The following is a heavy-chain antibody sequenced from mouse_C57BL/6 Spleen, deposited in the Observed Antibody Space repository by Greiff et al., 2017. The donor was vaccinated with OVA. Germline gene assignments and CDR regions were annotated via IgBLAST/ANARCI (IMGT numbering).Heavy chain of an antibody. CDR3: ARGDDYDGFDY. CDR2: IPPNSGST. D-gene: IGHD2-4*01. CDR1: GYTFTSYW. V-gene: IGHV1-64*01. Sequence: VQLQQSGAELVKPGASVKLSCKASGYTFTSYWMHWVKQRPGQGLEWIGMIPPNSGSTNYNEKFKSKATLTADKSSSTAYMQLSSLTSEDSAVYYCARGDDYDGFDYWGQGTTLTVSS. J-gene: IGHJ2*01.